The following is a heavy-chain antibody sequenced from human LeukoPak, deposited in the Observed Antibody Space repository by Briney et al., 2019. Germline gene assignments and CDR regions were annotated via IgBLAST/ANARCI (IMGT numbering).Heavy chain of an antibody. J-gene: IGHJ5*02. CDR3: ARVVTFGVVPEGWFDP. CDR1: GGSISNYY. Sequence: SETLSLTCTVSGGSISNYYWSWIRQPPGKGLEWIAYIDYRGSTTYNPSLKSRVTISVDTSRNQFSLKLSSVTAADTAVYYCARVVTFGVVPEGWFDPWGQGTLVTVSS. V-gene: IGHV4-59*01. D-gene: IGHD3-3*01. CDR2: IDYRGST.